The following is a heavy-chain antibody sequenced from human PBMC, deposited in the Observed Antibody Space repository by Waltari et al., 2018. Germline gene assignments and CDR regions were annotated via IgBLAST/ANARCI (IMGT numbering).Heavy chain of an antibody. V-gene: IGHV3-21*01. D-gene: IGHD7-27*01. CDR2: ISSSSCAK. Sequence: EVQLVESGGGLVKPGGSLRLSCAASGFTFSSYSMNWVRQAPVKGMEWVSSISSSSCAKYYADSVKSRFTISRDNAKTSLYLQMNSLRAEDTAVYYCARDPPTNWVYAFDIWGQGTMVTVSS. CDR1: GFTFSSYS. CDR3: ARDPPTNWVYAFDI. J-gene: IGHJ3*02.